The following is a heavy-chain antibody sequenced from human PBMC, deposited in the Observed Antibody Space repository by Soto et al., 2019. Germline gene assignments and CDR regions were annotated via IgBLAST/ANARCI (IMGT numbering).Heavy chain of an antibody. D-gene: IGHD1-26*01. V-gene: IGHV1-58*01. J-gene: IGHJ4*02. CDR1: GFTFTSSA. CDR3: AWELLGSCVWAFDY. CDR2: IVVGSGNT. Sequence: SVKVSCKASGFTFTSSAVQWVRQARGQRLEWIGWIVVGSGNTNYAQKFQERVTITRDMSTSTAYMELSSLRSEYTAVYYCAWELLGSCVWAFDYWGQGTLVTVSS.